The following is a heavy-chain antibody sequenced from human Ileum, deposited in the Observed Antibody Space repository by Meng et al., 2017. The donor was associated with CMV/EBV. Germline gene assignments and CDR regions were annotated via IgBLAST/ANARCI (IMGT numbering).Heavy chain of an antibody. J-gene: IGHJ5*02. CDR2: INPNSGGT. CDR3: AREATCSRGACYRFGP. Sequence: SGYTFTDYYLHWVRQAPGQGLEWMGWINPNSGGTKYVQKFQGRVTMTRDTSISTAYMELNSLTSDDAAVYYCAREATCSRGACYRFGPWGQGTLVTVSS. V-gene: IGHV1-2*02. D-gene: IGHD2-15*01. CDR1: GYTFTDYY.